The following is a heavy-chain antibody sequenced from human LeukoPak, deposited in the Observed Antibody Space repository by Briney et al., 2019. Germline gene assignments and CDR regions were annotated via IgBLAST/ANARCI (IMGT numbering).Heavy chain of an antibody. CDR2: ISSSSSYI. J-gene: IGHJ4*02. V-gene: IGHV3-21*01. Sequence: GGSLRLSCAASGFTFSSYSMNWVRQAPGKGLEWVSSISSSSSYIYYADSVKGRSTISRDNAKNSLYLQMNSLRAEDTAVYYCARDTDAGGQWLASYFGYWGQGTLVTVSS. CDR1: GFTFSSYS. D-gene: IGHD6-19*01. CDR3: ARDTDAGGQWLASYFGY.